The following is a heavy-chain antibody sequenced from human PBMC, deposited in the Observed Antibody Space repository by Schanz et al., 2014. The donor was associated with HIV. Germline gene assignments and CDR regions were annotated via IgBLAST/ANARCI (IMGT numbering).Heavy chain of an antibody. D-gene: IGHD6-13*01. CDR3: ARDFREGGRSWYKKGMGFDY. V-gene: IGHV3-43*02. Sequence: EVQLVESGGGLVQPGGSLRLSCAASGFTFNSYAMNALRWVRQAPGRGLGWFSRINNDGSNTLYADSVKGRFTISRDNSKDSLFLQINSLRIEDTAFYHCARDFREGGRSWYKKGMGFDYWGQGTLVTVSS. J-gene: IGHJ4*02. CDR2: INNDGSNT. CDR1: GFTFNSYA.